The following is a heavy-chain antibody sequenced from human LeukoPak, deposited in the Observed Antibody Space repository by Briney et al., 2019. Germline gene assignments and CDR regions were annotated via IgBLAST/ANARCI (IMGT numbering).Heavy chain of an antibody. V-gene: IGHV3-53*04. CDR1: GFTFSNYA. CDR2: LYSNNST. D-gene: IGHD3-16*01. Sequence: PGGSLRLSCAASGFTFSNYAMSWVRQAPGKGLEWVAVLYSNNSTYYTDSVKGRFTISRHSSKNTLLLQMNSLRAEDTAMYYCARDYMIRGMDVWGQGTTVTVSS. CDR3: ARDYMIRGMDV. J-gene: IGHJ6*02.